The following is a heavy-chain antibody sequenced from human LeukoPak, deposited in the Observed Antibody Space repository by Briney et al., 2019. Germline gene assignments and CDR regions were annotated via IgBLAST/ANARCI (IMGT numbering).Heavy chain of an antibody. CDR3: ARDRIVGATNMCYFDY. J-gene: IGHJ4*02. V-gene: IGHV4-39*07. CDR1: GGSISSSSYY. D-gene: IGHD1-26*01. CDR2: IYYSGST. Sequence: SETLSLTCTVSGGSISSSSYYWGWIRQPPGKGLEWIGSIYYSGSTYYNPSLKSRVTVSVDTSKNQFSLKLSSVTAADTAVYYCARDRIVGATNMCYFDYWGQGTLVTVSS.